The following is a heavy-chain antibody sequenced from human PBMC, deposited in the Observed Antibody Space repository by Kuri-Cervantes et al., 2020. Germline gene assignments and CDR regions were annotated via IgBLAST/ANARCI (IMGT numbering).Heavy chain of an antibody. D-gene: IGHD3-22*01. J-gene: IGHJ5*02. Sequence: GESLKISCAASGFTFSDYYMSWIRQAPGKGLEWVSNISTSGITKFYADSVKGRFTISRDNSKNTLYLQMNSLRAEDTAVYYCARDQKFAYYYDSSGYYGGWFDPWGQGTLVTVSS. CDR2: ISTSGITK. CDR1: GFTFSDYY. CDR3: ARDQKFAYYYDSSGYYGGWFDP. V-gene: IGHV3-11*04.